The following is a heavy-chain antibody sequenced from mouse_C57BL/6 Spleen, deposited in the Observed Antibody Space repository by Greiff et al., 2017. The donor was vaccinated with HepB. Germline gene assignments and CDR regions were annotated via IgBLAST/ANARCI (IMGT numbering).Heavy chain of an antibody. CDR3: ARHCGSLFDY. J-gene: IGHJ2*01. D-gene: IGHD1-1*01. Sequence: QVQLQQSGPELVKPGASVKISCKASGYAFSSSWMNWVKQRPGKGLEWIGRIYPGDGDTNYNGKFKGKATLTADKSSSTAYMQLSSLTSEDSAVYFCARHCGSLFDYWGQGTTLTVSS. CDR2: IYPGDGDT. V-gene: IGHV1-82*01. CDR1: GYAFSSSW.